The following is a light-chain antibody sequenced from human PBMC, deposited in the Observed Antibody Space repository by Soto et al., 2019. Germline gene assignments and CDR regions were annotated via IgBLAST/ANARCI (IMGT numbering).Light chain of an antibody. CDR2: EVR. CDR1: SSDIGGYDY. Sequence: QSVLAQHASVSGSPGQSITISCTGTSSDIGGYDYVSWYQQRPGKAPKLMIYEVRYRPSGVSNRFSGSKSGNTASLTISGLQAEDEAVYYCCSYTRTSNHYFFGSGTKVTVL. J-gene: IGLJ1*01. V-gene: IGLV2-14*01. CDR3: CSYTRTSNHYF.